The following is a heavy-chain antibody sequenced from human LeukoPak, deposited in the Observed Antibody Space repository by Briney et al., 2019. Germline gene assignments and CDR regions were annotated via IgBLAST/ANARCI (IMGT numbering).Heavy chain of an antibody. Sequence: SETLSLTCTVSNDSISSGDYYWNWIRQPPGKGLEWIGYIFHRGGTSYNPSLKSRILFSVDTSQNQFSLKLNSVAAADTAVYYCVREILYCSGGSCYRGPFDNWGQGTLVTVSA. CDR1: NDSISSGDYY. J-gene: IGHJ4*02. V-gene: IGHV4-30-4*01. D-gene: IGHD2-15*01. CDR3: VREILYCSGGSCYRGPFDN. CDR2: IFHRGGT.